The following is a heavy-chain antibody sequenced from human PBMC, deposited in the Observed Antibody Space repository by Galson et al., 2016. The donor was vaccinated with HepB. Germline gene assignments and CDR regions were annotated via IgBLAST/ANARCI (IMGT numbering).Heavy chain of an antibody. CDR2: IRGKSDGGTT. CDR1: GFTFSSYW. Sequence: SLRLSCAASGFTFSSYWMHWVRQAPGKGLEWVGRIRGKSDGGTTDYAAAVKGRFTISRDDSKNTLYLQMSSLTTEDTAVYYCTARAAKGGQGTLVTVSS. V-gene: IGHV3-15*01. D-gene: IGHD2-15*01. J-gene: IGHJ4*02. CDR3: TARAAK.